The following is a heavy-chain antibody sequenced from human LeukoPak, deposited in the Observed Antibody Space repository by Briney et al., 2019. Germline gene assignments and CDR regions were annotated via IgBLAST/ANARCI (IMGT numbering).Heavy chain of an antibody. V-gene: IGHV4-34*01. CDR2: INHGGST. J-gene: IGHJ4*02. Sequence: SETLSLTCAVYGGSFSGYYWSWIRQPPGKGLEWIGEINHGGSTNYNPSLKSRVTISVDTSKNQFSLKLSSVTAADTAVYYCARHVGSYSDYDYWGQGTLVTVSS. CDR1: GGSFSGYY. D-gene: IGHD1-26*01. CDR3: ARHVGSYSDYDY.